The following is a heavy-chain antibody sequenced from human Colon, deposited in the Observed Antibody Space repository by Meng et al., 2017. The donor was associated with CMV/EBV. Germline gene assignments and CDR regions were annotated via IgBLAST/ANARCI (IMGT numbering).Heavy chain of an antibody. D-gene: IGHD2-2*01. J-gene: IGHJ4*02. CDR1: GYSISSGYY. CDR2: IYQSGNT. CDR3: ARGRVGGVPAAGIDY. Sequence: SETLSLTCSVSGYSISSGYYWGWIRQPPGKGLEWIGTIYQSGNTYYNPSLKSRVTISVDTSKNQFSLKLRSVTAADTAVYYCARGRVGGVPAAGIDYWGQGTLVTVSS. V-gene: IGHV4-38-2*02.